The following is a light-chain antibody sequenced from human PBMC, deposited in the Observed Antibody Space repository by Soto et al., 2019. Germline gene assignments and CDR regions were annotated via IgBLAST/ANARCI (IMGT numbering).Light chain of an antibody. V-gene: IGKV1-5*01. Sequence: DIQMTQSPSTLSASVGDRVTITCRASQSISTYLAWYQQKPGEAPKLLIYDASSLQSGVPSRFSGSGYGTEFSLSISSLQPDDFATYYCQHYHSLSSFGPGTKVDVK. CDR3: QHYHSLSS. CDR2: DAS. J-gene: IGKJ3*01. CDR1: QSISTY.